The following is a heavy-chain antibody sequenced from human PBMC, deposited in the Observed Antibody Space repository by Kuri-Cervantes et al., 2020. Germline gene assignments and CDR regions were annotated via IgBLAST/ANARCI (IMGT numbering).Heavy chain of an antibody. V-gene: IGHV4-34*01. CDR1: GGSFSGYY. J-gene: IGHJ4*02. D-gene: IGHD5-12*01. CDR2: INHSGST. Sequence: SQTLSLTCAVYGGSFSGYYWSWIRHPPGKGLEWIGEINHSGSTNYNPSLKSRVTISVDTSKNQFSLKLSSVTAANTAVYYCARVPRRGYSGYDKKYFDYWGQGTLVTVSS. CDR3: ARVPRRGYSGYDKKYFDY.